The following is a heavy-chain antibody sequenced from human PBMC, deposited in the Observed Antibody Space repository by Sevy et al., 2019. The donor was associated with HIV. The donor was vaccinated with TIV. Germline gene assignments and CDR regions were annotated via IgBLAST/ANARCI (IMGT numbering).Heavy chain of an antibody. Sequence: GGSLRLSCSASGLTFSDDYMTWIRQAPGKGLECISYISNSGNTVYYADSVKGRFTVSRDNAKKSLYLQLNSLRDEDTAVYYCARDNYCISGDGCYGYGLDVCGQGTKVTVSS. CDR1: GLTFSDDY. CDR3: ARDNYCISGDGCYGYGLDV. J-gene: IGHJ6*02. D-gene: IGHD2-2*01. CDR2: ISNSGNTV. V-gene: IGHV3-11*01.